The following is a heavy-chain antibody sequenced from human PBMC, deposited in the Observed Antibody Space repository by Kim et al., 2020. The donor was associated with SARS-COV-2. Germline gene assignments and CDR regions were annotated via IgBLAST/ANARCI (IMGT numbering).Heavy chain of an antibody. CDR2: ISAYNGNT. J-gene: IGHJ6*02. CDR1: GYTFTSYG. V-gene: IGHV1-18*01. Sequence: ASVKVSCKASGYTFTSYGISWVRQAPGQGLEWMGWISAYNGNTNYAQKLQGRVTMTTDTSTSTAYMELRSLRSDDTAVYYCARDSMVRGVMGLRYYYGMDVWGQGPTVTVSS. D-gene: IGHD3-10*01. CDR3: ARDSMVRGVMGLRYYYGMDV.